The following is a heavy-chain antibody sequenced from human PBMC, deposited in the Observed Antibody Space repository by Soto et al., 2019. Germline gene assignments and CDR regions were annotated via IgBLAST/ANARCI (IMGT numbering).Heavy chain of an antibody. J-gene: IGHJ4*02. CDR2: ISGSGGST. CDR3: AKSPFRIAARQIFDY. D-gene: IGHD6-6*01. CDR1: GFTFSSYA. V-gene: IGHV3-23*01. Sequence: PGGSLRLSCAASGFTFSSYAMSRVRQAPGKGLEWVSAISGSGGSTYYADPVKGRFTISRDNSKNTLYLQMNSLRAEDTAVYYCAKSPFRIAARQIFDYWGQGTLVTVSS.